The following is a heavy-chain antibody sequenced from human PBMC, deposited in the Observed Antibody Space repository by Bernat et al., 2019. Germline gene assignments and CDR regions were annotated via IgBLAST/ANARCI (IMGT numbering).Heavy chain of an antibody. Sequence: QVQLVESGGGVVQPGRSLRLSCAASGFTFSSYAMHWVRQAPGKGLEWVAVISYDGSNKYYADSVKGRFTISRDNSKNTLYLQMNSLRAEDTAVYYCARELAADIPSFSIYYYSYGMDVWGQGTTVTVSS. J-gene: IGHJ6*02. V-gene: IGHV3-30-3*01. CDR3: ARELAADIPSFSIYYYSYGMDV. CDR1: GFTFSSYA. CDR2: ISYDGSNK. D-gene: IGHD3-9*01.